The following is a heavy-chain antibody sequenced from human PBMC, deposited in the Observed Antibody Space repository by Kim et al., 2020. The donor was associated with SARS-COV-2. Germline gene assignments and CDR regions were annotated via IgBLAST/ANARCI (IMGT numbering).Heavy chain of an antibody. Sequence: GESLKISCKGSGYSFTSYWIGWVRQMPGKGLEWMGIIYPGDSDTRYSPSFQGQVTISADKSISTAYLQWSSLKASDTAMYYCARRVQYSSGFPQDYYYGMDVWGQGTTVTVSS. CDR1: GYSFTSYW. J-gene: IGHJ6*02. D-gene: IGHD6-19*01. CDR3: ARRVQYSSGFPQDYYYGMDV. V-gene: IGHV5-51*01. CDR2: IYPGDSDT.